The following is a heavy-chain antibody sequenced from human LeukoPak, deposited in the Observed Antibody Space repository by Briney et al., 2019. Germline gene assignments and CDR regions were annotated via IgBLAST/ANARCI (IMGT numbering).Heavy chain of an antibody. CDR1: GFTFSSYA. Sequence: GGSLRLSCAASGFTFSSYAMSWVRQAPGQGLEWVSAISGSGGSTYYADSVKGRFTISRDNSKNTLYLQMKSLRAEDTALYSCAKYQQAASYYYAMDVWGQGTTVTVSS. D-gene: IGHD6-13*01. CDR2: ISGSGGST. J-gene: IGHJ6*02. V-gene: IGHV3-23*01. CDR3: AKYQQAASYYYAMDV.